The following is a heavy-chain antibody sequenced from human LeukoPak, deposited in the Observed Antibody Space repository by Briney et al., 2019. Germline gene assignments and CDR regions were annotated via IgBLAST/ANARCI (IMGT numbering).Heavy chain of an antibody. Sequence: GGSLRLSCAASGFTLSSNYMSWVRQAPGKGLEWVSVIYSGGSTYYPDSVKGRFTISRDNSKNTLYLQMNSLRAEDTAVYYCARGDYYGSGSARSYYMDVWGKGTTVTISS. J-gene: IGHJ6*03. CDR3: ARGDYYGSGSARSYYMDV. CDR1: GFTLSSNY. V-gene: IGHV3-66*01. D-gene: IGHD3-10*01. CDR2: IYSGGST.